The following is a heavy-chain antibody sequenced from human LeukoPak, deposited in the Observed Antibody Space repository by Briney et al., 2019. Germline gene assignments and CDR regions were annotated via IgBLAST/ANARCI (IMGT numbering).Heavy chain of an antibody. J-gene: IGHJ4*02. V-gene: IGHV1-3*01. Sequence: ASVKVSCKASGYTFTSYAMHWVRQAPGQRLEWMGWINAGNGNTKYSQKFQGRVTITRDTSASTAYMELSSLRSEDTAVYYCARGSSSGYSHFDYWGQETLVTVSS. CDR1: GYTFTSYA. CDR2: INAGNGNT. CDR3: ARGSSSGYSHFDY. D-gene: IGHD3-22*01.